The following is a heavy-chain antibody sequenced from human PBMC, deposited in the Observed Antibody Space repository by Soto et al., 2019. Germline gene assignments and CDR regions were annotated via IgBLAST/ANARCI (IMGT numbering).Heavy chain of an antibody. CDR3: AAGEYSGYELYYYYGMDV. CDR1: GGTFSSYA. V-gene: IGHV1-69*13. Sequence: GASVKVSCKASGGTFSSYAISWVRQAPGQGLEWMGGIIPIFGTANYAQKFQGRVTITADESTSTAYMELSSLRSEDTAVYYCAAGEYSGYELYYYYGMDVWGQGTTVTVSS. J-gene: IGHJ6*02. D-gene: IGHD5-12*01. CDR2: IIPIFGTA.